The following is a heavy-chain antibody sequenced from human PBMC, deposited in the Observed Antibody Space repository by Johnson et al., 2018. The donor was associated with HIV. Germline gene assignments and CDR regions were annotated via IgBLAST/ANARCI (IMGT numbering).Heavy chain of an antibody. CDR3: ARASQGAYDM. J-gene: IGHJ3*02. V-gene: IGHV3-30*03. Sequence: QVQLVESGGGVVQPGRSLRLSCAASGFTFSSYGMHWVRQAPGKGLEWVAVISYDGSNKYYADSGKGRFTISRDNSKNTLYLQMNSLKADDTAIYYCARASQGAYDMWGQGTMVTVSS. CDR2: ISYDGSNK. CDR1: GFTFSSYG.